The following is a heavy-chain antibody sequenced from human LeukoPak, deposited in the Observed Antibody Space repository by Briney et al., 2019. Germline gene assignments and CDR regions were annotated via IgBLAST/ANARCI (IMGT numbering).Heavy chain of an antibody. D-gene: IGHD3-3*01. J-gene: IGHJ4*02. CDR3: QSRYLEWLLEY. CDR2: IYSSGSA. V-gene: IGHV4-39*01. CDR1: GGSFNSNNYY. Sequence: SETLSLTCNVSGGSFNSNNYYWGWIRQPPGKGLEWIGSIYSSGSAYYNPSLKSRVTISVDTSKNQFSLRLSSVTAADTAVYYCQSRYLEWLLEYWGQGTLVTVSS.